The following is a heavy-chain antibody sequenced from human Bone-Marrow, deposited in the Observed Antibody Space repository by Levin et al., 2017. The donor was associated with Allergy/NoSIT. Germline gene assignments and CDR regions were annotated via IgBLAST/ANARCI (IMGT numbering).Heavy chain of an antibody. V-gene: IGHV1-8*01. D-gene: IGHD3-10*01. CDR1: GYTFISYD. CDR2: MNGNSGKT. Sequence: EASVKVSCTASGYTFISYDINWVRQVPGQGLEWMGWMNGNSGKTGYAQKFQSRITMTRDTSISTAYMELSSLRSEDTAVYYCARHEPVTYFYYLGMDVWGQGTTVTVSS. CDR3: ARHEPVTYFYYLGMDV. J-gene: IGHJ6*02.